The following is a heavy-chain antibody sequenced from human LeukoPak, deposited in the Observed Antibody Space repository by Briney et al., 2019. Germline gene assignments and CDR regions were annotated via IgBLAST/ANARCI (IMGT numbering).Heavy chain of an antibody. CDR2: ISWNSGSI. Sequence: GRSLRLSCAASGFTFDDYAMHWVRQAPGKGLEWVSGISWNSGSIGYADSVKGRFTISRDNAKNSLYLQMNSLRAEDTALYYCAKGRDGYNYRLHLDYWGQGTLVTVSS. CDR1: GFTFDDYA. J-gene: IGHJ4*02. CDR3: AKGRDGYNYRLHLDY. D-gene: IGHD5-24*01. V-gene: IGHV3-9*01.